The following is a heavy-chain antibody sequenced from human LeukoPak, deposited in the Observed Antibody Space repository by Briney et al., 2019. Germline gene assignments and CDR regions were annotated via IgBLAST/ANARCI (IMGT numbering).Heavy chain of an antibody. CDR1: GGSISSGGYS. V-gene: IGHV4-30-4*07. D-gene: IGHD3-16*01. J-gene: IGHJ5*02. Sequence: SETLSLTCAVSGGSISSGGYSWSWIRQPPGKGLEWIGYIYYSGSTYYNPSLKSRVTISVDTSKNQFSLKLSSVTAADTAVYYCARFRSRGGVGFDPWGQGTLVTVSS. CDR2: IYYSGST. CDR3: ARFRSRGGVGFDP.